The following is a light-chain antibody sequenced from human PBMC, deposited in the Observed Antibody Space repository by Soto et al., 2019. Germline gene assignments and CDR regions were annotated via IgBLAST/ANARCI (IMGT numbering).Light chain of an antibody. CDR2: AAS. Sequence: DIQMTQSPPSLPASVRDRVTITCRASQSISSYLNWYQQKPGKAPNLLIYAASSLHSGVPSRFSGSGSGTDFTLTISSLQPEDFATYYCQQANSFPLTFGGGTKVEIK. CDR1: QSISSY. V-gene: IGKV1-12*01. CDR3: QQANSFPLT. J-gene: IGKJ4*01.